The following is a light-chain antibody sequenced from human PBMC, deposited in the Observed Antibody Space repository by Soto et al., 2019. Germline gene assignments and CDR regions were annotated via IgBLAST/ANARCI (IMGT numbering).Light chain of an antibody. CDR2: KAS. V-gene: IGKV1-5*03. CDR3: QQYYTFPWT. J-gene: IGKJ1*01. Sequence: DIQMTQSPSTLSASVGDRVTITCRASQSISSWLAWYQQRPGKAPKLLIYKASNLERGVPSRFSVSGSGTELTLTISSLHPDDFAIYYCQQYYTFPWTFGPGTKVEIK. CDR1: QSISSW.